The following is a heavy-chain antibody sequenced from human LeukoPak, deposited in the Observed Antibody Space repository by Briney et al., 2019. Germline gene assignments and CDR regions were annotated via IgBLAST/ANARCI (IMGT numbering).Heavy chain of an antibody. V-gene: IGHV3-21*01. CDR1: GFTFSSYR. Sequence: GGSLRLSCAASGFTFSSYRMHWVRQAPGKGLEGVSSIYTSRSNIYYTDSVKGRFTISRDNSKNSLLLQINSLRAEDTDVYYCARVECGGDCYSSFDYWGQGTLVTVSS. J-gene: IGHJ4*02. CDR2: IYTSRSNI. D-gene: IGHD2-21*02. CDR3: ARVECGGDCYSSFDY.